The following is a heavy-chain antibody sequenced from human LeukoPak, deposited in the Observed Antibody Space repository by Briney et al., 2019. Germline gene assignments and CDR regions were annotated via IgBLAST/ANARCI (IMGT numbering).Heavy chain of an antibody. Sequence: ASVKVSCKVSGYTLTELSMHWARQAPGKGLEWMGGFDPEDGETLYAQNFQGRVTMTEDTSTDTAYMELSSLRSEDTAVYYCATTSYSSGWYEVDYWGQGTLVTVSS. V-gene: IGHV1-24*01. CDR3: ATTSYSSGWYEVDY. CDR2: FDPEDGET. J-gene: IGHJ4*02. CDR1: GYTLTELS. D-gene: IGHD6-19*01.